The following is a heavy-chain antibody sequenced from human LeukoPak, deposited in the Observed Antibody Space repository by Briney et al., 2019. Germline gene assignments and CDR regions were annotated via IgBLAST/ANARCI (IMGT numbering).Heavy chain of an antibody. CDR1: GFTFRSYS. CDR2: IDPSSTYI. Sequence: GGSLRLSCAASGFTFRSYSMNWVRQAPGKGLEWVSAIDPSSTYIYYADSVKGRFTISRDHAENSLYLQMNSLRVEDTAVYYCARDSGDRPQAVGYFFDYWGQGSLVTVSS. CDR3: ARDSGDRPQAVGYFFDY. J-gene: IGHJ4*02. V-gene: IGHV3-21*01. D-gene: IGHD7-27*01.